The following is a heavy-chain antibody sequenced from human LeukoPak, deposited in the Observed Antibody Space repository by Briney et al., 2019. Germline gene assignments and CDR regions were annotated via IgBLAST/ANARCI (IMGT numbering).Heavy chain of an antibody. CDR1: GGSFSGYY. D-gene: IGHD3-10*01. CDR2: IDQSGST. CDR3: AKLYGSGRSDWCFDL. J-gene: IGHJ2*01. V-gene: IGHV4-34*01. Sequence: PSETLSLKCAVYGGSFSGYYWSWLRQTPGKGLEWIGEIDQSGSTNYNPSLKDRVIISVDTSKNQFSLKVNSVTAADAAVYYCAKLYGSGRSDWCFDLWGRGTPVTVLS.